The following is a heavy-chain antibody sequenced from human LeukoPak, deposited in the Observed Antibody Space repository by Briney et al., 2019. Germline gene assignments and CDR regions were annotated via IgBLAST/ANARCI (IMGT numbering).Heavy chain of an antibody. D-gene: IGHD6-13*01. CDR2: ITSSGGTI. Sequence: PGGSLRLSCAASGFTFSDYYMSWSRQAPGEGLEWISYITSSGGTIYYADSVKGRFTVSRDNAKNSLYLQMNTLRAEDTAVYYCATHIAEATALHYWGQGTLVTVSS. CDR1: GFTFSDYY. J-gene: IGHJ4*01. CDR3: ATHIAEATALHY. V-gene: IGHV3-11*01.